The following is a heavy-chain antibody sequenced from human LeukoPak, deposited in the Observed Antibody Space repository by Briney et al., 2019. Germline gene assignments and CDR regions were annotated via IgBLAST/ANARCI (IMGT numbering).Heavy chain of an antibody. CDR2: IRYDGSNK. V-gene: IGHV3-30*02. D-gene: IGHD6-13*01. CDR1: GFSFSSYG. J-gene: IGHJ4*02. Sequence: GGSLRLSCAASGFSFSSYGMHWVRQAPGKGLEWVTFIRYDGSNKYYADSVMGRFTISRDHSKNTLYLQMNSLKTEDTAVYYCAKDSSGSSWYWDYWGQGTLVTVSS. CDR3: AKDSSGSSWYWDY.